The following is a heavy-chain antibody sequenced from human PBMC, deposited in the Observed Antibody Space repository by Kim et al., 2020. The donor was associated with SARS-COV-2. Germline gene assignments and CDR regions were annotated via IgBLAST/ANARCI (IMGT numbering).Heavy chain of an antibody. J-gene: IGHJ4*02. V-gene: IGHV3-21*01. CDR1: GFTFSSYS. Sequence: GGSLRLSCAASGFTFSSYSMNWVRQAPGKGLEWVSSISSSSSYIYYADSVKGQFTISRDNAKNSLYLQMNSLRAEDTAVYYCARSLIAVAGTEGGYWGQGTLVTVSS. D-gene: IGHD6-19*01. CDR2: ISSSSSYI. CDR3: ARSLIAVAGTEGGY.